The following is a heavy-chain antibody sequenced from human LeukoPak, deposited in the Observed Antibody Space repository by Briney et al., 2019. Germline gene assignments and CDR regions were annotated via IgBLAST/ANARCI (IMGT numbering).Heavy chain of an antibody. CDR1: GFSFTNAW. Sequence: PGGSLRLSCAASGFSFTNAWMTWVRQPPGKGLEWVGRIKSKADGETTDYAAPVKCRFTMSRDDSKGTLYLQMNYLITEDTAVYYCTTDLGITMIRGVIVSWGQGTLVTVSS. CDR2: IKSKADGETT. D-gene: IGHD3-10*01. CDR3: TTDLGITMIRGVIVS. V-gene: IGHV3-15*01. J-gene: IGHJ4*02.